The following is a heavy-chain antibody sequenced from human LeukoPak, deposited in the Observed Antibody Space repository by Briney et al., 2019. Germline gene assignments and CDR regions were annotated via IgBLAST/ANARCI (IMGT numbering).Heavy chain of an antibody. CDR3: ARVVGSSGWYYFDY. J-gene: IGHJ4*02. CDR1: GGTFSNYA. CDR2: IIPIFGTA. V-gene: IGHV1-69*13. D-gene: IGHD6-19*01. Sequence: ASVTVSCKASGGTFSNYAISWVRQAPGQGLEWMGGIIPIFGTANYAQRFQGRVTITADESTSTANMELSSLRSEDTAVYYCARVVGSSGWYYFDYWGQGTLVTVSS.